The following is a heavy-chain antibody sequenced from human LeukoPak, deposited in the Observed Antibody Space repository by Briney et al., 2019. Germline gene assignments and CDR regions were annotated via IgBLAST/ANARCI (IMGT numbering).Heavy chain of an antibody. J-gene: IGHJ3*02. CDR1: GGSISSHY. CDR3: ARETSIPGYCSGGSCYGAFDI. Sequence: SETLSLTCTVSGGSISSHYWSWIRQPPGKGLEWIGYIYYSGSTNYNPSLESRVTISVDTSKNQLSLKLSSVTAADTAVYYCARETSIPGYCSGGSCYGAFDIWGQGTMVTVSS. V-gene: IGHV4-59*11. CDR2: IYYSGST. D-gene: IGHD2-15*01.